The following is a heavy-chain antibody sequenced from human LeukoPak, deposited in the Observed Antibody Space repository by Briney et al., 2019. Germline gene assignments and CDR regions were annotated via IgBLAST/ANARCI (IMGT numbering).Heavy chain of an antibody. J-gene: IGHJ4*02. D-gene: IGHD5-24*01. CDR1: GYTFTSYA. Sequence: ASVKVSCKASGYTFTSYAMNWVRQAPGQGLEWMGWINTNTGNPTYAQGFTGRFVFSLDTSVSTAYLQISSLKAEDTAVYYCARDIPEMATTHGSFDYWGQGTLVTVSS. CDR3: ARDIPEMATTHGSFDY. CDR2: INTNTGNP. V-gene: IGHV7-4-1*02.